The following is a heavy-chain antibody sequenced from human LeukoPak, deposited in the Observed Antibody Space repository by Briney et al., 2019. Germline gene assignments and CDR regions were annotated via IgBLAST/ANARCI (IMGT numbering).Heavy chain of an antibody. V-gene: IGHV3-33*01. CDR3: ARALQGYGSDWFDP. J-gene: IGHJ5*02. Sequence: GGSLRLSCAASGFTFSSYGMHWVRQAPGKGLEWVAVIWYDGSNKYYADSVKGRFTISRDNSKNTLYLQMNSLRAEDTAVYYCARALQGYGSDWFDPWGQGTLVAVSS. CDR2: IWYDGSNK. D-gene: IGHD2-15*01. CDR1: GFTFSSYG.